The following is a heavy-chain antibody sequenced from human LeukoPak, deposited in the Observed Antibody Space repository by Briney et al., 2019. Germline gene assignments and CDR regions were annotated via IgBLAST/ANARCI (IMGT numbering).Heavy chain of an antibody. CDR3: ARTGYCSGGSCSGYFQH. CDR2: INHSGST. CDR1: GGSFSGYY. J-gene: IGHJ1*01. D-gene: IGHD2-15*01. Sequence: SSETLSLTCAVYGGSFSGYYWSWIRQPPGKGLEWIGEINHSGSTNYNPSLKSRVTMSVDTSKNQFSLKLSSVTAADTAVYYCARTGYCSGGSCSGYFQHWGQGTLVTVSS. V-gene: IGHV4-34*01.